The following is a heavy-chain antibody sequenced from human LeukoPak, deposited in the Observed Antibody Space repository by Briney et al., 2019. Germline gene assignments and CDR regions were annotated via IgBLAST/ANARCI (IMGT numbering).Heavy chain of an antibody. CDR2: IYPGDSDT. J-gene: IGHJ6*02. D-gene: IGHD1-20*01. CDR1: GYSFTSYW. Sequence: GESLKISCKGSGYSFTSYWIGWVRQMPGKGLEWMGIIYPGDSDTRYSPSFQGQVTISADKSISTAYLQWSSLKASDTAMYYRARHVWVTGTPKSYYYCGMDVWGQGTTVTVSS. CDR3: ARHVWVTGTPKSYYYCGMDV. V-gene: IGHV5-51*01.